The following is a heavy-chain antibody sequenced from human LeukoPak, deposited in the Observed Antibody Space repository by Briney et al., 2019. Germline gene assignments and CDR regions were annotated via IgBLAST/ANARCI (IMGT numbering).Heavy chain of an antibody. CDR3: ARGASGTYYFGY. CDR2: FIPIFGTA. CDR1: GGTFSSYA. D-gene: IGHD1-26*01. J-gene: IGHJ4*02. V-gene: IGHV1-69*01. Sequence: ASVKVSCKASGGTFSSYAISWVRQAPGQGLEWTGGFIPIFGTANYAQKFQGRVTITADESTSTAYMELSSLRSEDTAVYYCARGASGTYYFGYWAGEPWSPSPQ.